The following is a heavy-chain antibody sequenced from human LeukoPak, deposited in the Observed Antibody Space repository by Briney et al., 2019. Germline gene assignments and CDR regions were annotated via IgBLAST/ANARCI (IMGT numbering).Heavy chain of an antibody. J-gene: IGHJ6*03. Sequence: ASVKVSRKASGYTFTSYGISWVRQAPGQGLEWMGWISAYNGNTNYAQKLQGRVTMTTDTSTSTAYMELRSLRSDDTAVYYCARCSTVVTPDYYYYYYMDVWGKGTTVTVSS. CDR2: ISAYNGNT. V-gene: IGHV1-18*01. CDR3: ARCSTVVTPDYYYYYYMDV. CDR1: GYTFTSYG. D-gene: IGHD4-23*01.